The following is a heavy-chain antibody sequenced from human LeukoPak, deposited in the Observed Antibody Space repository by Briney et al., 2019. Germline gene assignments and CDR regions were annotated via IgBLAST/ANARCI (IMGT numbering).Heavy chain of an antibody. CDR1: GGSFSGYY. CDR3: ARNWFDP. V-gene: IGHV4-34*01. CDR2: INHSGST. Sequence: SETLSLTCAVYGGSFSGYYWSWIRQPPGKGLEWIGEINHSGSTNYNPSLKSRVTISVDTSKNQFSLKLSSVAAADTAVYYCARNWFDPWDQGTLVTVSS. J-gene: IGHJ5*02.